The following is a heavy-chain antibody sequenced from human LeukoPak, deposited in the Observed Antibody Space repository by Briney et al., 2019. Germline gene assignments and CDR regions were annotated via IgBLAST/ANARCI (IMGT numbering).Heavy chain of an antibody. D-gene: IGHD1/OR15-1a*01. V-gene: IGHV3-23*01. J-gene: IGHJ3*02. CDR1: GFTFTSYA. CDR2: ISDSGGTT. CDR3: ARDFRAGTASDAFGI. Sequence: AGGSLRLSCAASGFTFTSYAMNWVRQAPGKGLEWVSTISDSGGTTYYADSVKGRFTISRDYYKNTLYLQMNSLRAEDTAVYYCARDFRAGTASDAFGIWGQGTMVTVSS.